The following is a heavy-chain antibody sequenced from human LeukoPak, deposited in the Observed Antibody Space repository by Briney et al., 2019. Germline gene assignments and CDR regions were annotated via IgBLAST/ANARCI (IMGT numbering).Heavy chain of an antibody. CDR1: GGSISSGNYY. CDR2: MYYSGST. D-gene: IGHD6-19*01. J-gene: IGHJ5*02. Sequence: PSETLSLTCTVSGGSISSGNYYWGWVRQPPGKGLERIGSMYYSGSTYYNPSLKSRVTISVDTSKNQFSLKLSSVTAADTAVYYCARVRLPSVAGTIDPWGQGTLVTVSS. CDR3: ARVRLPSVAGTIDP. V-gene: IGHV4-39*07.